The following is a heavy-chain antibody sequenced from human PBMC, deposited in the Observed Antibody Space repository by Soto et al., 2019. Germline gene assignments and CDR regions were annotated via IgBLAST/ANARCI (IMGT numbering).Heavy chain of an antibody. J-gene: IGHJ6*01. D-gene: IGHD5-18*01. CDR2: THHSGST. V-gene: IGHV4-59*01. CDR3: AREGYSYGYYYYYGMDV. CDR1: GGSISRYY. Sequence: SETLSLTCTVAGGSISRYYSSWIRQPPGKGLEWIGYTHHSGSTNYNPSLKSRVTISVDTSKNQFSLKLSSVTAADTAVYYCAREGYSYGYYYYYGMDVWGQGTTVTVSS.